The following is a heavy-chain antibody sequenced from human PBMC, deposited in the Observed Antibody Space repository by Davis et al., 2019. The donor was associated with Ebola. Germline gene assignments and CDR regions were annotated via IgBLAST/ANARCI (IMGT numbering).Heavy chain of an antibody. CDR1: GGTFSSYA. D-gene: IGHD2-15*01. Sequence: SVKVSCKASGGTFSSYAISWVRQAPGQGLEWMGGIIPIFGTANYAQKFQGRVTITADKSTSTAYMELRSLRSEDTAVYYCARDLYCSGGSCYPNWFDPGGQGTLVTVSS. CDR2: IIPIFGTA. CDR3: ARDLYCSGGSCYPNWFDP. V-gene: IGHV1-69*06. J-gene: IGHJ5*02.